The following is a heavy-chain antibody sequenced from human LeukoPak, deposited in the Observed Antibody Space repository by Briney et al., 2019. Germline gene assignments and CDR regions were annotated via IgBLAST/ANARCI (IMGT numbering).Heavy chain of an antibody. D-gene: IGHD2-2*02. J-gene: IGHJ4*02. V-gene: IGHV1-18*01. CDR2: ISAYNGNT. CDR1: GYTFTSYG. CDR3: ARDKYCSSTSCYMGFDY. Sequence: ASVKVSCKASGYTFTSYGISWVRQAPGQGLEWVGWISAYNGNTNYAQKLQGRVTMTTDTSTSTAYMELRSLRSDDTAVYYCARDKYCSSTSCYMGFDYWGQGTLVTVSS.